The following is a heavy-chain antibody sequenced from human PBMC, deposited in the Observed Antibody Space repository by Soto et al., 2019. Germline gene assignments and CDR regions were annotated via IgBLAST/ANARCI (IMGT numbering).Heavy chain of an antibody. CDR3: ARVKYSGYVGQFDY. CDR2: IIPILGIA. J-gene: IGHJ4*02. Sequence: SVKVSCKASRGTFSSYTISWVRQAPGQGLEWMGRIIPILGIANYAQKFQGRVTITADKSTSTAYMELSSLRSEDTAVYYCARVKYSGYVGQFDYWGQGTLVTVSS. D-gene: IGHD5-12*01. CDR1: RGTFSSYT. V-gene: IGHV1-69*02.